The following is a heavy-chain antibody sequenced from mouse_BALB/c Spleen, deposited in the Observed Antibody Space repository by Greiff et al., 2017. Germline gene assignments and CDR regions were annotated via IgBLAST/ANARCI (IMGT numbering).Heavy chain of an antibody. J-gene: IGHJ4*01. CDR2: INPSTGGT. V-gene: IGHV1-42*01. D-gene: IGHD1-1*01. Sequence: EVQLQQSGPELVKPGASVKISCKASGYSFTGYYMHWVKQSPEESFEWIGEINPSTGGTSYNQKFKGKATLTVDKSSSTAYMQLKSLTSEDSAVYYCARTVRAMDYWGQGTSVTVSS. CDR1: GYSFTGYY. CDR3: ARTVRAMDY.